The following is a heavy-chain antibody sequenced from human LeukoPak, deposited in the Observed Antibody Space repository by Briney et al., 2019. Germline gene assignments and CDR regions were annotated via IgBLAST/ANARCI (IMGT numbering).Heavy chain of an antibody. CDR2: ISSLSGTI. CDR3: ARDQGGGTSY. J-gene: IGHJ4*02. Sequence: GGSLRLSCAASGFTFSSYSMNWVCQAPGKGLEWVSYISSLSGTIYYADSVKGRFTISRDNAKSSLYLQMNSLRAEDTAVYYCARDQGGGTSYWGQGTLVTVSS. V-gene: IGHV3-48*01. CDR1: GFTFSSYS. D-gene: IGHD2-2*01.